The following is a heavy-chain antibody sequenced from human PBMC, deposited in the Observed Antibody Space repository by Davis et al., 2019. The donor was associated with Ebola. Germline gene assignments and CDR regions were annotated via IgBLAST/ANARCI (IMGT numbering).Heavy chain of an antibody. Sequence: GESLKILCKASGYSDTNYWIGAERQKPAKSRERVGIIYARGPSTRYSPFFQGLVTISADTSIDTAYLQWSSLKASDTAMYYCASLRRTITGMDDAFDIWGQGTMVTVSS. V-gene: IGHV5-51*01. D-gene: IGHD1-20*01. J-gene: IGHJ3*02. CDR3: ASLRRTITGMDDAFDI. CDR2: IYARGPST. CDR1: GYSDTNYW.